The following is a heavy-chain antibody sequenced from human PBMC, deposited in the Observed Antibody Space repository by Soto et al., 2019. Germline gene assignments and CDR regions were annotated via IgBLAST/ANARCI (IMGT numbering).Heavy chain of an antibody. CDR1: GYSISSGYY. V-gene: IGHV4-38-2*01. D-gene: IGHD4-17*01. J-gene: IGHJ4*02. CDR2: IYHSGST. CDR3: ATYPTVVTPGGY. Sequence: PSETLSLTCAVSGYSISSGYYLGWIRQPPGKGLEWIGSIYHSGSTYYNPSLKSRVTISVDTSKNQFSLKLSSVTAADTAVYYCATYPTVVTPGGYWGQGTLVTVSS.